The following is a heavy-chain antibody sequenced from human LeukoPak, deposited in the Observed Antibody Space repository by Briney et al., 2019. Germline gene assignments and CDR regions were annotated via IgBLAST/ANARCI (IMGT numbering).Heavy chain of an antibody. CDR1: GFTFSTYN. CDR2: ISTSSSII. CDR3: AVDYVWGSYLE. Sequence: PGGSLRLSCAASGFTFSTYNMNWVRQAPGKGLEWVSYISTSSSIIYYADSVKRRFTIFRDNAKNPFYLQMNSRRAEGTAVYYGAVDYVWGSYLEWGQGPLVSVSS. D-gene: IGHD3-16*02. V-gene: IGHV3-48*01. J-gene: IGHJ4*02.